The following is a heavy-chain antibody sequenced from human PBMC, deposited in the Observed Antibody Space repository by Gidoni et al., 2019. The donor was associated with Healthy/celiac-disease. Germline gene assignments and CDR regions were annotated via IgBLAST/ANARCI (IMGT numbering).Heavy chain of an antibody. J-gene: IGHJ4*02. CDR3: ARDRGYSGYDATRGYFDY. CDR2: IYDSGST. D-gene: IGHD5-12*01. CDR1: GGSFRSYY. Sequence: QVQLQESGLGLVKPSATLSLTCTAPGGSFRSYYWSWIRQPPGKGLEWIGDIYDSGSTNYNPSLKSRVTISVDTSKNQFSLKLSSVTAADTAVYYCARDRGYSGYDATRGYFDYWGQGTLVTVSS. V-gene: IGHV4-59*07.